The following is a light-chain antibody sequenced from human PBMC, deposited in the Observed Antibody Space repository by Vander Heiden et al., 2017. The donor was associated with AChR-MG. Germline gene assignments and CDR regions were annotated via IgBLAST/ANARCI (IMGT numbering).Light chain of an antibody. CDR3: SSYACSNNLV. CDR1: SSDVGANNY. J-gene: IGLJ2*01. CDR2: EVS. Sequence: QSALTHPPSASGSPGQSVTISCTATSSDVGANNYVAWDQAHPGEAHKLMIYEVSKRPSGVPDRFSGSKSGNTASLTVSGLRSEDEADYYCSSYACSNNLVFGGGTKLTVL. V-gene: IGLV2-8*01.